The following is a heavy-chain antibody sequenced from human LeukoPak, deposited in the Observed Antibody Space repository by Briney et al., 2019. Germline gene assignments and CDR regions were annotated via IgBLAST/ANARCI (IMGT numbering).Heavy chain of an antibody. J-gene: IGHJ4*02. V-gene: IGHV3-9*01. CDR1: GFTFDDYA. D-gene: IGHD3-22*01. Sequence: GGSLRLSCAASGFTFDDYAMHWVRQGPGKGLEWVSGISWNSGSIGYADSVKGRFTISRDNAKNSLYLQMNSLRAEDTAVYYCARDRERDYDTSGYYSGPNFDYWGQGTLVTVSS. CDR3: ARDRERDYDTSGYYSGPNFDY. CDR2: ISWNSGSI.